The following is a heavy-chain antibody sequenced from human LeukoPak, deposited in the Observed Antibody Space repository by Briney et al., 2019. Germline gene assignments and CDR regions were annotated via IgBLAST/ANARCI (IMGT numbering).Heavy chain of an antibody. D-gene: IGHD3-3*01. Sequence: PGGSLRLSCAASGFTVSSNYMSWVRQPPGKGLEWIGEINHSGSTNYNPSLKSRVTISVDTSKNQFSLKLSSVTAADTAVYYCARGGSGPEDTIFGVVIQTYFDYWGQGTLVTVSS. J-gene: IGHJ4*02. V-gene: IGHV4-34*01. CDR3: ARGGSGPEDTIFGVVIQTYFDY. CDR1: GFTVSSNY. CDR2: INHSGST.